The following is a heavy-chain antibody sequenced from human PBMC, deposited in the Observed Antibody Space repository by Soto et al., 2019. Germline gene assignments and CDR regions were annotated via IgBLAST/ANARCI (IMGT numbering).Heavy chain of an antibody. CDR1: GFSFSTYG. J-gene: IGHJ4*02. V-gene: IGHV3-33*01. D-gene: IGHD3-16*01. Sequence: QVQLVESGGGVVQPGRSLRLSCAASGFSFSTYGMHWVRQAPGKGLAWVTVLCYDGSRTYYADSVKGRFTIPRDTSHNMLYLQMNSLRGEDTAVYYCARGRPAAVSTLPFLDSWGQGTLVTVSS. CDR3: ARGRPAAVSTLPFLDS. CDR2: LCYDGSRT.